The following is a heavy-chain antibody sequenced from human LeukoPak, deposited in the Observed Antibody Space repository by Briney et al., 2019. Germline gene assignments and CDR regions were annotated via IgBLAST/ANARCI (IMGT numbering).Heavy chain of an antibody. CDR2: IYYSGST. V-gene: IGHV4-59*01. D-gene: IGHD4-17*01. CDR1: GGSISSYY. J-gene: IGHJ5*02. CDR3: AREGTDYGDVA. Sequence: SETLSLTCTVSGGSISSYYWSWIRQPPGKGLERIGYIYYSGSTNYNPSLKSRVTISVDTSKNQFSLKLSSVTAADTAVYYCAREGTDYGDVAWGQGTLVTVSS.